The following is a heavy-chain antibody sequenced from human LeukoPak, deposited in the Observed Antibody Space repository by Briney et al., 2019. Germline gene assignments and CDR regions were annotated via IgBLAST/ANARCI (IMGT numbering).Heavy chain of an antibody. CDR3: ARGVICSSTSCYRTPNYFDY. J-gene: IGHJ4*02. CDR1: GGSFSGYC. Sequence: SETLSLTCAVYGGSFSGYCWSWIRQPPGKGLEWIGEINHSGSTNYNPSLKSRVTISVDTSKNQFSLKLSSVTAADTAVYYCARGVICSSTSCYRTPNYFDYWGQGTLVTVSS. V-gene: IGHV4-34*01. D-gene: IGHD2-2*02. CDR2: INHSGST.